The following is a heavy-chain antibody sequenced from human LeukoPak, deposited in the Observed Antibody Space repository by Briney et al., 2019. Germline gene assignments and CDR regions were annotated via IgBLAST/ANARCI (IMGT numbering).Heavy chain of an antibody. V-gene: IGHV3-30*18. J-gene: IGHJ6*02. CDR1: GFTFSSYG. CDR3: AKDGPAAIHYYYYGMDV. CDR2: ISYDGSNK. D-gene: IGHD2-2*01. Sequence: PGGSLRLSCAASGFTFSSYGMHWVRQAPGKGLEWVAVISYDGSNKYYADSVKGRFTISRDNSKNTLYLQMNSLRAEDTAVYYCAKDGPAAIHYYYYGMDVWGQGTTVTVSS.